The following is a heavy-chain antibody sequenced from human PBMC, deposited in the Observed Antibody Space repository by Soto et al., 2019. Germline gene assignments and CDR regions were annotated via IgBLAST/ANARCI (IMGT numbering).Heavy chain of an antibody. CDR1: GGTFSSYA. Sequence: QVQLVQSGAEVKKPGSSVKVSCKASGGTFSSYAISWVRQAPGQGLEWMGGIIPIFGTANYAQKFQGRVTITADESTSTAYMELSSLRSEDTAVYYCARGESWDYYGSGIPEYYYYYCMDVWGQGTTVTVAS. V-gene: IGHV1-69*12. CDR3: ARGESWDYYGSGIPEYYYYYCMDV. D-gene: IGHD3-10*01. J-gene: IGHJ6*02. CDR2: IIPIFGTA.